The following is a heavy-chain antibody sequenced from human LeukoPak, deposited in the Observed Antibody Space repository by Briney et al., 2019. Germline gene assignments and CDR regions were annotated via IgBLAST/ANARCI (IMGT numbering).Heavy chain of an antibody. Sequence: ASVKVSCKASGYTFTSYGISWVRQAPGQGLEWMGWISAYNGNTNYAQKLQGRVTMTTDTSTSTAYMELRSPRSDDTAVYYCARDRDYYGSGSYGWFDPWGQGTLVTVSS. V-gene: IGHV1-18*01. CDR3: ARDRDYYGSGSYGWFDP. CDR1: GYTFTSYG. J-gene: IGHJ5*02. CDR2: ISAYNGNT. D-gene: IGHD3-10*01.